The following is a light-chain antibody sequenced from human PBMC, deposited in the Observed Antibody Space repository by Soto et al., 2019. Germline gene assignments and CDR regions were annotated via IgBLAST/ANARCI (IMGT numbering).Light chain of an antibody. J-gene: IGKJ5*01. V-gene: IGKV1-39*01. CDR2: AAS. Sequence: IPMTKSPSSLSASVGYRFTITCRASQSISSYLDWYQQKPGKAPKLLIYAASSLQSEVPSRFSGSGSGTDFTLTISSLQPEDFATYYCQQSYSTLSTFGQGTRVEIK. CDR3: QQSYSTLST. CDR1: QSISSY.